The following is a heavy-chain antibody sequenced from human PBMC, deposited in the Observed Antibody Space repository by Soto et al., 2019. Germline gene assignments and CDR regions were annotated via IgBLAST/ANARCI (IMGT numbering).Heavy chain of an antibody. CDR3: ARASHDYGALDY. V-gene: IGHV3-21*02. J-gene: IGHJ4*02. CDR1: GFTFSSYN. CDR2: ISTWSSYS. Sequence: EVQLVESGGGLVKPGGSLRLSCTASGFTFSSYNMNWVRQAPGKGLEWVSYISTWSSYSFYADSVKSRFTISRDNSVNSLYLQLDSLRDEDTAVYCCARASHDYGALDYWGQGALVTVSS. D-gene: IGHD4-17*01.